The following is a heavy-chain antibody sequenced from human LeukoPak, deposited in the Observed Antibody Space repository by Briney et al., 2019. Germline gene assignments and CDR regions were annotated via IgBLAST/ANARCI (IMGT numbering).Heavy chain of an antibody. CDR1: GFTFSSYE. CDR2: ISGSGGTT. Sequence: GGSLRLSCAASGFTFSSYEMHWVRQAPEKGLEWVSAISGSGGTTYFADAVKGRFTISRDNSKNTLYLQMNNLRAEDTAVYYCATPRGTVATGAVYWGQGTLVTVSS. D-gene: IGHD4-23*01. V-gene: IGHV3-23*01. J-gene: IGHJ4*02. CDR3: ATPRGTVATGAVY.